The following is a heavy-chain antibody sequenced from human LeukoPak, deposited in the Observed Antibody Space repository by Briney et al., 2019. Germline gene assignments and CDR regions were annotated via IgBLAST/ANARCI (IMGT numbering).Heavy chain of an antibody. D-gene: IGHD2-2*01. V-gene: IGHV3-30*02. J-gene: IGHJ4*02. Sequence: GGSLRLSCAASGFTFSSYGMHWVRQAPGKGLEWVAFIRYDGSNKYYADSVKGRFTISRDNSKNTLYLQMNSLRAEDTAVYYCAKDGLGYCSSTSCIRTHFDYRGQGTLVTVSS. CDR2: IRYDGSNK. CDR3: AKDGLGYCSSTSCIRTHFDY. CDR1: GFTFSSYG.